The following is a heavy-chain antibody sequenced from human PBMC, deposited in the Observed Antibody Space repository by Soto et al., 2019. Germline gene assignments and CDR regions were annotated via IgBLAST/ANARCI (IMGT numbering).Heavy chain of an antibody. D-gene: IGHD6-13*01. J-gene: IGHJ6*02. CDR1: GFTFSNYE. CDR2: LSTSGSTM. V-gene: IGHV3-48*03. Sequence: GGSLRLSCTASGFTFSNYEMTWVRQAPGKGLEWVSYLSTSGSTMYCAASVKGRFTISRDNAKNSLFLQMNSLRAEDTAVYYCARENSPAGLDVWGQGTTVTVSS. CDR3: ARENSPAGLDV.